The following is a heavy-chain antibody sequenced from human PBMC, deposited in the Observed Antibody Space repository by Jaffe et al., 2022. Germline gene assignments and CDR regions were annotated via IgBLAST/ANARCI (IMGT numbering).Heavy chain of an antibody. Sequence: QVQLQESGPGLVKPSETLSLTCAVSGYSISSGYYWGWIRQPPGKGLEWIGSIYHSGSTYYNPSLKSRVTISVDTSKNQFSLKLSSVTAADTAVYYCASLLWFGELSWFDPWGQGTLVTVSS. D-gene: IGHD3-10*01. J-gene: IGHJ5*02. CDR2: IYHSGST. V-gene: IGHV4-38-2*01. CDR3: ASLLWFGELSWFDP. CDR1: GYSISSGYY.